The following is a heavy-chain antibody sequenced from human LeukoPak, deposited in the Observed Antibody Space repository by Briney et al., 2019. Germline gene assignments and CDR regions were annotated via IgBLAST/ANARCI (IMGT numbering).Heavy chain of an antibody. CDR2: ISPDNGVT. CDR1: GYTFTDNY. D-gene: IGHD4-17*01. J-gene: IGHJ4*02. CDR3: ARKTTALDY. Sequence: ASVKVSCKTSGYTFTDNYLYWVRQAPGQGPEWMGRISPDNGVTKIAQKFQGRVTITRDTSINTIYMELGRLTGDDTAVYYCARKTTALDYWGQGTQISV. V-gene: IGHV1-2*06.